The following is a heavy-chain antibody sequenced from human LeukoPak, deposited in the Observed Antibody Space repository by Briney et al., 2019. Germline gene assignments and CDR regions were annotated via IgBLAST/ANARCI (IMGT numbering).Heavy chain of an antibody. CDR2: MYYSGSF. V-gene: IGHV4-59*13. CDR1: GGSIRGYY. CDR3: AKAPFTGDAFDI. D-gene: IGHD2/OR15-2a*01. J-gene: IGHJ3*02. Sequence: SETLSLTCTVFGGSIRGYYWSWIRQPPGKGLEWIGYMYYSGSFNYNPSLKSRVTISGDTSKNHLSLNLIYVIAADTAVYYCAKAPFTGDAFDIWGQGTMVTVSS.